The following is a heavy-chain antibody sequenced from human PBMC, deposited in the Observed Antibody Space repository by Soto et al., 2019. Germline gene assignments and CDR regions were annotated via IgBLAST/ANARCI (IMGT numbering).Heavy chain of an antibody. V-gene: IGHV1-24*01. CDR2: VDREDVET. D-gene: IGHD3-9*01. J-gene: IGHJ6*02. Sequence: AAVKVCSEVSGNTHTEISNHWGRQAPGKKHEWMGRVDREDVETIYAQKFQGRVIMTDDTSTETAYMELSSLRSEDTAVYYCATVLRNLLTGYYRHYSSCMVVWSPGTTVTVS. CDR3: ATVLRNLLTGYYRHYSSCMVV. CDR1: GNTHTEIS.